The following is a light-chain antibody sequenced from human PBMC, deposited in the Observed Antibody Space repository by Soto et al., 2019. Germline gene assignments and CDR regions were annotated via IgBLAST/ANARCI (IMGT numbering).Light chain of an antibody. J-gene: IGKJ5*01. V-gene: IGKV1-39*01. Sequence: DVQMTQSPSSLSASVGDRVTITWLAIQSISTYLNWYQQKPGNAPKLLIYAAFILQSGVPSRFSGYGSGTDFTLSISSLQPEDFATYYCQQADSFPITFGQGTRLEI. CDR2: AAF. CDR3: QQADSFPIT. CDR1: QSISTY.